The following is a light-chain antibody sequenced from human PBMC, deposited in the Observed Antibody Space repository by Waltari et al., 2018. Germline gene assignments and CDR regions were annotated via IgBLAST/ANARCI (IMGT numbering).Light chain of an antibody. CDR1: QSVSRT. J-gene: IGKJ1*01. CDR3: QKYGTLPAT. CDR2: DAS. Sequence: EIVLTQSPGTLSLSPGERATLSCRASQSVSRTLAWYQQKPGQAPRLRIYDASSRATGIPDRFSGSGSGTDFSLTISRLEPEDFAVYYCQKYGTLPATFGQGTTVEIK. V-gene: IGKV3-20*01.